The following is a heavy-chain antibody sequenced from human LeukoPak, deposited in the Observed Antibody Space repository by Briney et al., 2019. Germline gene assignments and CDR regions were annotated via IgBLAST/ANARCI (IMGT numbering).Heavy chain of an antibody. V-gene: IGHV3-21*01. CDR2: ISSSSDGI. Sequence: PGGSLRLSCAASGFTFRSYTMNWVRQAPGKGLEWVSCISSSSDGIYYAVSVKGRFTISRDNAKNSLYLQMNSLRAEDTAVYYCATVLLGNYDILTGPLDYWGQGTLVTVSS. D-gene: IGHD3-9*01. CDR1: GFTFRSYT. CDR3: ATVLLGNYDILTGPLDY. J-gene: IGHJ4*02.